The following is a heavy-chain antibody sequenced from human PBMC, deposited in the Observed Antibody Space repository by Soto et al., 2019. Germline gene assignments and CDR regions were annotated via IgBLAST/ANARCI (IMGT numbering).Heavy chain of an antibody. D-gene: IGHD2-2*01. CDR3: ARGIWYCSSTSCYSSYYYMDV. CDR1: GYTFTSYG. Sequence: ASVKVSCKASGYTFTSYGISWVRQAPGQGLEWMGWISAYNGNTNYAQKLQGRATMTTDTSISTAYMELSSLRSEDTAVYYCARGIWYCSSTSCYSSYYYMDVWGKGTTVTVSS. V-gene: IGHV1-18*01. CDR2: ISAYNGNT. J-gene: IGHJ6*03.